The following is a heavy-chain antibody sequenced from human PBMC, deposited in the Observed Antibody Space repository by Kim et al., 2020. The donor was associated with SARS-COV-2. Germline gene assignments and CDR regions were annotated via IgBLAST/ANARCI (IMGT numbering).Heavy chain of an antibody. CDR1: GYTFTSYD. CDR3: ARGGREWFGELEGYSDY. V-gene: IGHV1-8*01. J-gene: IGHJ4*02. CDR2: MNPNSGNT. D-gene: IGHD3-10*01. Sequence: ASVKVSCKASGYTFTSYDINWVRQATGQGLEWMGWMNPNSGNTGYAQKFQGRVTMTRNTSISTAYMELSSLRSEDTAVYYCARGGREWFGELEGYSDYWGQGTLVTVSS.